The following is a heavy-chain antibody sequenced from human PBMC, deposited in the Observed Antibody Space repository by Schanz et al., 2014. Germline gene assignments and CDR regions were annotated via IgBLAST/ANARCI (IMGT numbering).Heavy chain of an antibody. CDR2: ISNYNGQT. CDR1: GYTFRDYG. V-gene: IGHV1-18*01. J-gene: IGHJ3*01. Sequence: QVQVVQSGAEVKKPGASVKVSCKASGYTFRDYGISWVRQAPGQGLEWMGWISNYNGQTKYAQKFQDRVIMTTDEDATTAYLEVRSLRSDDTAIYYCARDPIISDAFDLWGQGTVVTVSS. CDR3: ARDPIISDAFDL.